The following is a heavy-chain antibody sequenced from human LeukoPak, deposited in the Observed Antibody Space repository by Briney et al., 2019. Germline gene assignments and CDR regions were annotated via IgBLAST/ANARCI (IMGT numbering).Heavy chain of an antibody. Sequence: SETLSLTCTVSGGSISSSSYYWGWIRQPPGKGLEWIGSIYYSGSTYYNPSLKSRVTISVDTSKNQFSLKLSSVTAADTAVYYCARVSAFNWFDPWAREPWSPSPQ. CDR3: ARVSAFNWFDP. CDR2: IYYSGST. V-gene: IGHV4-39*07. J-gene: IGHJ5*02. CDR1: GGSISSSSYY.